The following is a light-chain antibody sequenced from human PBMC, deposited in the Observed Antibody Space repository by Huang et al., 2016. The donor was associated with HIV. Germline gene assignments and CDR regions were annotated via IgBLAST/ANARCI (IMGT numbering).Light chain of an antibody. V-gene: IGKV1D-12*01. J-gene: IGKJ4*01. CDR3: QQAHTFPLT. Sequence: DIQMTQSPSSVSASVGDRVTITCRASQGISTWLVWYQQKPGRAPKFLIYGASELQPGVPSRFSSSGSGTDFTLTISSLQPEDFATYYCQQAHTFPLTFGGGTKVEMK. CDR2: GAS. CDR1: QGISTW.